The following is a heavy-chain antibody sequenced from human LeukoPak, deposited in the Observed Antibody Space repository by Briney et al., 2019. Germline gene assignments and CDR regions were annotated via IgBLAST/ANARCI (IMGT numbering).Heavy chain of an antibody. J-gene: IGHJ4*02. CDR2: ISGSGGST. D-gene: IGHD2-15*01. CDR1: GFTFSSYS. V-gene: IGHV3-23*01. CDR3: AKDDCSGGSCYSDY. Sequence: GGSLSLSCAASGFTFSSYSVSWVRQAPGRGRGWVSAISGSGGSTYYADSVKGRFTISRDNSKNTLYLQMNSLRAEDTAVYYCAKDDCSGGSCYSDYWGQGTLVTVSS.